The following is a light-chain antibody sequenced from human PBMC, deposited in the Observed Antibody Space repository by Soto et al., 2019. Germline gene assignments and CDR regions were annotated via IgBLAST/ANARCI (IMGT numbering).Light chain of an antibody. J-gene: IGKJ1*01. CDR1: QGISSY. Sequence: IQLTQSPSSLSASLGDRFTITCLASQGISSYLAWYQQKPGKAPKLLIYDASSLQSGVPSKFSGSGSGTEFTLTISSLQPDDFGTYYCQEDNSYTGTFGPGTKVDIK. CDR2: DAS. V-gene: IGKV1-9*01. CDR3: QEDNSYTGT.